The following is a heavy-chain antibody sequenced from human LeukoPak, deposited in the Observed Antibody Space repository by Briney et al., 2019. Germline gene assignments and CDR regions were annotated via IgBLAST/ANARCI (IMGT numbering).Heavy chain of an antibody. CDR2: IHPSDGDT. J-gene: IGHJ4*02. CDR3: ARDLHGGWILVY. CDR1: GYTVNSCL. Sequence: ASVKVSCKACGYTVNSCLMHWVRQAPGQGFEWMGKIHPSDGDTNYAQRSQGRVTMTRDSSTTTVYMELSSLRSEDTAVYYCARDLHGGWILVYWGQGTLLTVSS. D-gene: IGHD2-2*03. V-gene: IGHV1-46*02.